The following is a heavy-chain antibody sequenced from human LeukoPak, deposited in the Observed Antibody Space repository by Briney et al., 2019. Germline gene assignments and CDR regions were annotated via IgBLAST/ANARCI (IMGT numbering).Heavy chain of an antibody. D-gene: IGHD5-18*01. CDR2: IYYSGST. Sequence: SETLSLTCTVSGGSISSYYWSWIRQPPGKGLEWIGYIYYSGSTNYNPSLKSRVTISVDTSKNQFSLKLSSVTAADTAVYYCARDRYSYNDYWGQGTLVTVSS. CDR3: ARDRYSYNDY. CDR1: GGSISSYY. J-gene: IGHJ4*02. V-gene: IGHV4-59*01.